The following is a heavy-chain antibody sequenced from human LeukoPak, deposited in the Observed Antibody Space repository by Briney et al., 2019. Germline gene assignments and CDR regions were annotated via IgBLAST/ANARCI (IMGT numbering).Heavy chain of an antibody. CDR1: GFTFSSYA. D-gene: IGHD3-9*01. J-gene: IGHJ4*02. Sequence: TGGSLRLSCAASGFTFSSYAMHWVRQAPGKGLEWVAVISYDGSNKYYADSVKGRFTISRDNSKNTLYLQMNSLRSEDTAVYYCARAADASYDILTGYSTFDYWGQGTLVTVSS. CDR3: ARAADASYDILTGYSTFDY. V-gene: IGHV3-30-3*01. CDR2: ISYDGSNK.